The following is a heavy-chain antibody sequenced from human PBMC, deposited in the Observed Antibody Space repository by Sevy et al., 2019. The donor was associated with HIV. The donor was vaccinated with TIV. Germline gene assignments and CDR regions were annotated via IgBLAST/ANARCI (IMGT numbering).Heavy chain of an antibody. J-gene: IGHJ2*01. V-gene: IGHV3-72*01. CDR3: AAVAADRGYFNV. Sequence: GGSLRLSCAASGFTFGDLYMDWVRQAPGKGLKWIGRIRNRAKSSTTEYAASVKGRLSITRDDSKNLVYLQMNSLKTEDTARYYCAAVAADRGYFNVWGRGTLVTVSS. D-gene: IGHD6-19*01. CDR2: IRNRAKSSTT. CDR1: GFTFGDLY.